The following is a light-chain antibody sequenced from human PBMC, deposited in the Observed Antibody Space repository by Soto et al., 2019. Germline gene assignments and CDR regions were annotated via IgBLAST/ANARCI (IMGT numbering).Light chain of an antibody. CDR2: DAS. J-gene: IGKJ2*01. CDR1: QSISTS. V-gene: IGKV1-39*01. Sequence: DIQMTQSPSSLSASVGDRVTITCRASQSISTSLCWFQQKPGRAPKLLISDASTLQSGVPSRFSGSGFGTDSTLTTSSLQPEDFAAYYCLQTYTVPRTFGQGTNL. CDR3: LQTYTVPRT.